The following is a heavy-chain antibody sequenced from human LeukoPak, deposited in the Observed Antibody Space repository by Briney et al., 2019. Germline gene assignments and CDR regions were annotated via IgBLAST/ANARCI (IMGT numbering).Heavy chain of an antibody. D-gene: IGHD1-26*01. J-gene: IGHJ4*02. Sequence: GGSLRLSCTVSGFTVSSNSMSWVRQAPGKGLEWVSFIYSGGNTHYSDSVKGRLTISRDNSKNTLYLQMNSLRAEDTAVYYCARDILMYKVGATNYWGQGTLVTVSS. CDR1: GFTVSSNS. CDR3: ARDILMYKVGATNY. CDR2: IYSGGNT. V-gene: IGHV3-53*01.